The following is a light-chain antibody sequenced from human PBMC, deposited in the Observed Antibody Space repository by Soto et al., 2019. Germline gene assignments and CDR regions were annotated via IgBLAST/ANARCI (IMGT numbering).Light chain of an antibody. CDR2: KAS. CDR1: QGIRND. CDR3: QQYGRSPAWT. J-gene: IGKJ1*01. V-gene: IGKV1-17*01. Sequence: DIQMTQSPSSLSASVGDRVTITCRSSQGIRNDLGWYQQKPGKAPKRLIYKASSLESGVPSRFSGSGSGTDFTLTISRLEPEDFAVYYCQQYGRSPAWTFGQGTKV.